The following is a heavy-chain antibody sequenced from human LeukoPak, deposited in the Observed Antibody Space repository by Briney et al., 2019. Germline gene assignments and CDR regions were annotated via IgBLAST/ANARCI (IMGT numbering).Heavy chain of an antibody. CDR3: AREDCTNGVCYGGTVDY. CDR2: INPSGGST. Sequence: GASVKVSCKASGYTFTSYYMHWVRQAPGQGLEWMGIINPSGGSTSYARKFQGRVTMTRDTSTSTVYMELSSLRSEDTAVYYCAREDCTNGVCYGGTVDYWGQGTLVTVSS. V-gene: IGHV1-46*01. CDR1: GYTFTSYY. J-gene: IGHJ4*02. D-gene: IGHD2-8*01.